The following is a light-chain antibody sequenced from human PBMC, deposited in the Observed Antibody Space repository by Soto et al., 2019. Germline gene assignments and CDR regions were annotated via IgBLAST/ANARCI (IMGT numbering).Light chain of an antibody. Sequence: EIVMTQSPATLSVSPGEGATLSCRASQSVSSKLAWYQQKPGQAPRLLIYVASTRATGIPARFSGSGSGTDFTLIISSLQSEDSAVYYCQQYNSWLWTFGQGTKVEIK. V-gene: IGKV3-15*01. CDR1: QSVSSK. J-gene: IGKJ1*01. CDR2: VAS. CDR3: QQYNSWLWT.